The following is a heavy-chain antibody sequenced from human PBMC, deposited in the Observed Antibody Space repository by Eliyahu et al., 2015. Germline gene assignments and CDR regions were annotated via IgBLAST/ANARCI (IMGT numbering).Heavy chain of an antibody. CDR1: GFTFSSYG. J-gene: IGHJ4*02. D-gene: IGHD4-17*01. V-gene: IGHV3-33*01. CDR2: IWYDGSNK. CDR3: ARGEKKVYGDYFDY. Sequence: QVQLVESGGGVVQPGRSXRLSCAASGFTFSSYGMHWVRQAPGKGLXWVXVIWYDGSNKYXXXSVKGRFTISRDNSKNTLYLQMNSLRAEDTAVYYCARGEKKVYGDYFDYWGQGTLVTVSS.